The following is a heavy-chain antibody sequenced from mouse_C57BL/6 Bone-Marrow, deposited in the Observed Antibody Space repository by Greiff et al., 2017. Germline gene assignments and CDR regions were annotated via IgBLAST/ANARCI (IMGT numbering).Heavy chain of an antibody. Sequence: QVQLQQPGAELVKPGASVKMSCKASGYTFTSYWITWVKQRPGQGLEWIGDLYPGSGSTNYNEKFKSKATLTVDTSSSTAYMQLSSLTSEDSAVYDCARPYYSNDWYFDVWGTGTTVTVSS. J-gene: IGHJ1*03. CDR1: GYTFTSYW. CDR2: LYPGSGST. D-gene: IGHD2-5*01. CDR3: ARPYYSNDWYFDV. V-gene: IGHV1-55*01.